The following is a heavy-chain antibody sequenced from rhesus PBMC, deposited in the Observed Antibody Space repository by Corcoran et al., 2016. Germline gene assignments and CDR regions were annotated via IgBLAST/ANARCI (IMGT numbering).Heavy chain of an antibody. V-gene: IGHV3-14*01. D-gene: IGHD6-25*01. CDR1: GFTFSSYW. CDR3: ARVRAADIDY. CDR2: INSAGSST. Sequence: EVQLVESGGGLAKPGGSLRLSCAASGFTFSSYWMHWVRQAPVYGLEWISAINSAGSSTYYADSVKGRFTISRENAKNTLYLQMNSLRAEDTAVYYCARVRAADIDYWGQGVLVTVSS. J-gene: IGHJ4*01.